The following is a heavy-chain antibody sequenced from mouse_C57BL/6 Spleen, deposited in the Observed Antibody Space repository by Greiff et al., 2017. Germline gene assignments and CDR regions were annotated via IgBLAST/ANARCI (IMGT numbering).Heavy chain of an antibody. D-gene: IGHD2-4*01. CDR3: ARGDYDSY. J-gene: IGHJ3*01. V-gene: IGHV1-26*01. CDR2: INPNNGGT. CDR1: GYMFTDYY. Sequence: VQLQQSGPELVKPGASVKISCKASGYMFTDYYMNWVKQSHGKSLEWIGDINPNNGGTSYNQKFKGKATLTVDKSSSTAYMELRSLTSEDSAVYYCARGDYDSYWGQGTLVTVSA.